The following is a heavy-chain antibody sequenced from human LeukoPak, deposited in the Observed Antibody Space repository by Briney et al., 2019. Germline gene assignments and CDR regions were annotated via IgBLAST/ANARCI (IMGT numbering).Heavy chain of an antibody. V-gene: IGHV1-2*02. D-gene: IGHD2/OR15-2a*01. CDR3: ARNILFAFDI. CDR2: INPNSGGT. J-gene: IGHJ3*02. CDR1: GYTFTGYY. Sequence: ASVKVSCKASGYTFTGYYMHWVRQAPGQGLEWMGWINPNSGGTNYAQKFQGRVTMTSDTSISTAYMELSRLRFDDTAMYYCARNILFAFDIWGQGTMVTVSS.